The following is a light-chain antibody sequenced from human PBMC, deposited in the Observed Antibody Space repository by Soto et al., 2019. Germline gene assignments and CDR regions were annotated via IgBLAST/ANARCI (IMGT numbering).Light chain of an antibody. J-gene: IGLJ3*02. V-gene: IGLV4-69*01. CDR3: QTWGTGIEV. Sequence: QPVLTQSPSASASLGASVKLTCTLSSGHSSYTIAWHQQQLEKGPRYLMTLNSDGSHSKGDGIPDRFSGSSSGAERYLSISSLQSEDEADYYCQTWGTGIEVFGGGTKVTVL. CDR2: LNSDGSH. CDR1: SGHSSYT.